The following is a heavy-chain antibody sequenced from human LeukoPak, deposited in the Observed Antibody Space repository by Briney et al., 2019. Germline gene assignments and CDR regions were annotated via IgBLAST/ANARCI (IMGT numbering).Heavy chain of an antibody. D-gene: IGHD6-19*01. CDR3: VRARPTSGWSHDAFDI. CDR2: FGTAADT. V-gene: IGHV3-13*01. J-gene: IGHJ3*02. CDR1: GFNLTNYD. Sequence: GGSLRLSCEGSGFNLTNYDMHWVRQGPGKGLEWVSVFGTAADTYYVDSVEGRFTISRENAKNSLYLQMNSLRAEDTAVYYCVRARPTSGWSHDAFDIWGQGTMVFVST.